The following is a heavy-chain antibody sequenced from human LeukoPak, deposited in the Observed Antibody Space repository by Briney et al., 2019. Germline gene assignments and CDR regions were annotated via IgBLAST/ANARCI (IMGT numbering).Heavy chain of an antibody. Sequence: SGGSLRLSCAASGFTFSDYYMSWIRQAPGKGLEWVSYISSSSSYTNYADSVKGRFTISRDYAKNSLYLQMNSLRGEDTAVYYCARVYNYGLDYWGQGTLVTVSS. CDR2: ISSSSSYT. J-gene: IGHJ4*02. D-gene: IGHD5-18*01. V-gene: IGHV3-11*06. CDR3: ARVYNYGLDY. CDR1: GFTFSDYY.